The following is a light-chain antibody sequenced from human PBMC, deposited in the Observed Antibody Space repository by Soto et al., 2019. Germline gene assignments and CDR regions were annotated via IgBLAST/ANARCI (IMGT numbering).Light chain of an antibody. CDR2: VAS. CDR3: LQDYSYPLT. J-gene: IGKJ4*01. V-gene: IGKV1-6*01. Sequence: AIQVTQSPSSLSASVGDRVTITCRASQDIRNDLSRFQQKPGKAPRLLIYVASNSQSGVPSRFSGSGSGTDFTLTISSLQPEDFATYYCLQDYSYPLTFGGGTKVDIK. CDR1: QDIRND.